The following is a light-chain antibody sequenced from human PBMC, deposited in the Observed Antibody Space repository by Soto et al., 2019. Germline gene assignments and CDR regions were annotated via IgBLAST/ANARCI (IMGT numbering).Light chain of an antibody. V-gene: IGKV3-15*01. CDR2: GAS. Sequence: EIVMTQSPATLSVSPGERATLSFRASQSVSINLAWYQQKPGQAPRLLIYGASTRATGIPARVSGSGSGTEFTLTISSLQSEDFAVYYCQHYNNWPPWTFGQGTQVEIK. CDR1: QSVSIN. J-gene: IGKJ1*01. CDR3: QHYNNWPPWT.